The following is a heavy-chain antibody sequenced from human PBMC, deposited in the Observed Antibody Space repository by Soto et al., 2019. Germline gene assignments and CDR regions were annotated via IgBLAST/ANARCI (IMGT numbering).Heavy chain of an antibody. CDR1: GFTFSSYG. D-gene: IGHD2-21*02. CDR2: ISYDGSNK. CDR3: AKGRTVVVTAIPGWFDP. V-gene: IGHV3-30*18. Sequence: GGSLRLSCAASGFTFSSYGMHWVRQAPGKGLEWVAVISYDGSNKYYADSVKGRFTISRDNSKNTLYLQMNSLRAEDTAVYYCAKGRTVVVTAIPGWFDPWGQGTLVTV. J-gene: IGHJ5*02.